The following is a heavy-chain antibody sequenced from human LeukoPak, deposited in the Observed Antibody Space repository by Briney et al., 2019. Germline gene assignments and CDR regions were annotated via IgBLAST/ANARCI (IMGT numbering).Heavy chain of an antibody. D-gene: IGHD6-19*01. V-gene: IGHV4-39*01. CDR3: ARRRGWSIDY. CDR1: GGSISSSSYY. CDR2: IYYSGST. Sequence: SEALSLTCTVSGGSISSSSYYWGWIRQPPGKGLEWIGSIYYSGSTYYNPSLKSRVTISVDTSKNQFSLKLSSVTAADTAVYYCARRRGWSIDYWGQGTLVTASS. J-gene: IGHJ4*02.